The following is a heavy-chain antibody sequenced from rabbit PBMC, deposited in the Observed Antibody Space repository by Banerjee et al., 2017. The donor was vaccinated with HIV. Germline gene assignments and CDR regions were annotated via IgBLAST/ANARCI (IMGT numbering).Heavy chain of an antibody. Sequence: QLVESGGGLVQPGGSLKLSCKASGFSLSSYAMNWVRQAPGKGLEWIGYIDPVFGSIHYASWVNGRFTISDHNAQNTLYLQLNSLTAADTATYFCVSYDDYGDRNLWGQGTLVTVS. CDR2: IDPVFGSI. D-gene: IGHD2-1*01. CDR3: VSYDDYGDRNL. CDR1: GFSLSSYA. V-gene: IGHV1S7*01. J-gene: IGHJ4*01.